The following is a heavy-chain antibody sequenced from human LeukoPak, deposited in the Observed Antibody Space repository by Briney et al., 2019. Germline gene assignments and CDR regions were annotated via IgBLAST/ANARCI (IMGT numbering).Heavy chain of an antibody. CDR3: ARGYYDFWSGYPDAPYGMDV. D-gene: IGHD3-3*01. J-gene: IGHJ6*02. CDR1: GFTFSSYA. Sequence: GGSLRLSCAASGFTFSSYAMHWVRQAPGKGLEWVAVISYDGSNKYYADSVKGRFTVARDNAQNSLYLQLNSLRDEDTAVYYCARGYYDFWSGYPDAPYGMDVWGQGTTVTVSS. V-gene: IGHV3-30-3*01. CDR2: ISYDGSNK.